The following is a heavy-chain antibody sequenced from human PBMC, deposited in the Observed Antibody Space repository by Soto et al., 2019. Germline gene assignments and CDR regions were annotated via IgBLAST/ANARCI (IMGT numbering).Heavy chain of an antibody. CDR3: ARGHFSSGWPIDH. CDR1: GVSFSDYY. J-gene: IGHJ4*02. V-gene: IGHV4-59*12. CDR2: VFHSATT. D-gene: IGHD3-22*01. Sequence: QVHLQESGPGLVKPSETLTLTCTVSGVSFSDYYWNWIRQAPGKGLEWIGFVFHSATTSYNPSLKTRVAISDVTSKKQFFLRLTSLTAADTAIYYCARGHFSSGWPIDHWGQGILVTVSS.